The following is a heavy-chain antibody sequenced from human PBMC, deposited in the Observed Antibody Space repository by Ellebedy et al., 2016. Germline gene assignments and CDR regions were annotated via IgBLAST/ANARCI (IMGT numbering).Heavy chain of an antibody. CDR3: ARGASSSWFKNFHYYAMDV. CDR1: GFTFSVYY. D-gene: IGHD3-9*01. V-gene: IGHV3-11*01. J-gene: IGHJ6*02. Sequence: GGSLRLSXAASGFTFSVYYMSWIRQTPGKGLEWLSYISSRGDTIYYPDSVRGRFTISRDNAKNSVYLQMDNLGVEDTAVYYCARGASSSWFKNFHYYAMDVWGQGTTVTVSS. CDR2: ISSRGDTI.